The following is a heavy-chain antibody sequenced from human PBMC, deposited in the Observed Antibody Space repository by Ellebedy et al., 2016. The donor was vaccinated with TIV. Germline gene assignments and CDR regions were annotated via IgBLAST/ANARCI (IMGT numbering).Heavy chain of an antibody. Sequence: PGGSLRLSCAASGFTFTSYAMSRVRQAPGKGLEWVSGISGSGGSAYYADSVKVRFTISRDNSKNTLYLQMNSLRAEDTAVYYCAKDLGGIVGAISDYWGQGTLVTVSS. V-gene: IGHV3-23*01. J-gene: IGHJ4*02. CDR3: AKDLGGIVGAISDY. D-gene: IGHD1-26*01. CDR1: GFTFTSYA. CDR2: ISGSGGSA.